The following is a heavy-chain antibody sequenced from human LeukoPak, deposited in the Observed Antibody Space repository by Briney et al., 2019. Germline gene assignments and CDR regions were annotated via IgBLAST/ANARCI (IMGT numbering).Heavy chain of an antibody. CDR3: ARYHHYFDY. J-gene: IGHJ4*02. CDR2: ITGSRTFI. Sequence: KPGGSLKLSCAASGFSFSDHYMSWIRRAPGKGLEWLCYITGSRTFIKYGDSVRGRFTVSRDNAKNSVYLQMNSLRADDTAIYYCARYHHYFDYWGQGTLVTVSS. CDR1: GFSFSDHY. V-gene: IGHV3-11*06.